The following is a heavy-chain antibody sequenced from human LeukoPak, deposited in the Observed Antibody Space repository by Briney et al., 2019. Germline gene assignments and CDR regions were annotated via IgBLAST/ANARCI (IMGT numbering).Heavy chain of an antibody. J-gene: IGHJ4*02. CDR2: INHSGST. CDR3: ARHSYDYVWGSYRPYYFDY. Sequence: SETLSLTCAVYGGSFSGYYWSWIRQPPGKGLEWIGEINHSGSTNYNPSLKSRVTISVDTSKNRFSLKLSSVTAADTAVYYCARHSYDYVWGSYRPYYFDYWGQGTLVTVSS. CDR1: GGSFSGYY. D-gene: IGHD3-16*02. V-gene: IGHV4-34*01.